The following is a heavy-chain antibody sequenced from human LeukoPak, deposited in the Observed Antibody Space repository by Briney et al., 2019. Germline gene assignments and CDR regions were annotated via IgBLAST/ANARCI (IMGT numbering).Heavy chain of an antibody. CDR3: ARGDSGSYYFDY. D-gene: IGHD1-26*01. CDR2: ISSSGGST. V-gene: IGHV3-23*01. J-gene: IGHJ4*02. Sequence: GGSLRLSCAASGFIFSSSAMSWVRQAPGKGLEWVSVISSSGGSTFYADSVKGRFTISRDNSKNTVYLQMNSLRAEDTAVYYCARGDSGSYYFDYWGQGTLVTVSS. CDR1: GFIFSSSA.